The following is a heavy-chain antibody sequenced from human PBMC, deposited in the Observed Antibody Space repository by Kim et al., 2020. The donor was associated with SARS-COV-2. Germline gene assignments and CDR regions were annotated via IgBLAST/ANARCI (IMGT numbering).Heavy chain of an antibody. CDR3: ARDAWNANDY. J-gene: IGHJ4*02. Sequence: TIYYADSVKGRFTISRDNAKNSLYLQRNSLRDEDTAVYYCARDAWNANDYWGQGTLVTVSS. CDR2: TI. D-gene: IGHD1-1*01. V-gene: IGHV3-48*02.